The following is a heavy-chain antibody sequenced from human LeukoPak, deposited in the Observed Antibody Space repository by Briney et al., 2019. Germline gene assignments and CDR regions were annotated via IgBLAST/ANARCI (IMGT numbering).Heavy chain of an antibody. Sequence: GASVKVSSKASGYTFTSDYMHCVRQAPGQGLEWMGIINPSGGSTSYAQKFQGRVTMTRDTSTSTVYMELSSLRSEDMAVYYCARGRLLRYSDWPDYWGQGTLVTVSS. J-gene: IGHJ4*02. CDR2: INPSGGST. V-gene: IGHV1-46*01. CDR1: GYTFTSDY. CDR3: ARGRLLRYSDWPDY. D-gene: IGHD3-9*01.